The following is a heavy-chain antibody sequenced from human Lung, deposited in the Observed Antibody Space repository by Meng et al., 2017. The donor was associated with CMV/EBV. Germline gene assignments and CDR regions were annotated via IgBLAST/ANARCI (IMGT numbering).Heavy chain of an antibody. CDR2: IYYSGST. D-gene: IGHD2-2*01. Sequence: SXTXSLXCTVSGGSINNYYWSWIRQPPGKGLEWIGYIYYSGSTNYNPSLKSRVTISVDTSKNQFSLKLSSVTAADTAVYFCARIYCSSTSCYNDYWAQGKXVTVSS. V-gene: IGHV4-59*01. J-gene: IGHJ4*02. CDR1: GGSINNYY. CDR3: ARIYCSSTSCYNDY.